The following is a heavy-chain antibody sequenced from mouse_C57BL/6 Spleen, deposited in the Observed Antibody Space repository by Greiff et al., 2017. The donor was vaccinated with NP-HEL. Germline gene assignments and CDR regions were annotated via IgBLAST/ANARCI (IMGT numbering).Heavy chain of an antibody. Sequence: QVQLQQSGPELVKPGASVKISCKASGYAFSSSWMNWVKQRPGKGLEWIGRIYPGDGDTNYNGKFKGKATLTADKSSSTAYMQLSSLTSEDSAVYFCAGYDYDVDWFAYWGQGTLVTVSA. CDR2: IYPGDGDT. V-gene: IGHV1-82*01. CDR1: GYAFSSSW. J-gene: IGHJ3*01. D-gene: IGHD2-4*01. CDR3: AGYDYDVDWFAY.